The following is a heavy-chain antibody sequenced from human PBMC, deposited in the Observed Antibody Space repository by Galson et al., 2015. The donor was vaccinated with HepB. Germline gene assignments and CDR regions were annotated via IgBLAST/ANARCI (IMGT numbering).Heavy chain of an antibody. J-gene: IGHJ4*02. V-gene: IGHV3-72*01. CDR1: GFTFSDHF. CDR3: VRSSTTGYYFDY. D-gene: IGHD1-1*01. CDR2: IRNKAHSYTT. Sequence: SLRLSCAASGFTFSDHFMDWVRQAPGKGLEWVGRIRNKAHSYTTEYAASVKGRFTISRDDSKNSLYLQMNSLTTEDTAVYFCVRSSTTGYYFDYWGQETLVTVSS.